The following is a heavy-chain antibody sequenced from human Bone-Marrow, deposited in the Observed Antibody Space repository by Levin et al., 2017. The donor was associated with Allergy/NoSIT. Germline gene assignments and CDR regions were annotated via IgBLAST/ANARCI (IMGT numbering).Heavy chain of an antibody. Sequence: GGSLRLSCAASGFEFSVYWMTWVRQAPGKGLEWVANIKEDGSEKNYVDSVKGRFTISRDNAKNSLFLEISSLRADDTGVYYCARTLSNLDYWGQGALVIVSS. CDR3: ARTLSNLDY. CDR1: GFEFSVYW. J-gene: IGHJ4*02. D-gene: IGHD3-3*02. V-gene: IGHV3-7*04. CDR2: IKEDGSEK.